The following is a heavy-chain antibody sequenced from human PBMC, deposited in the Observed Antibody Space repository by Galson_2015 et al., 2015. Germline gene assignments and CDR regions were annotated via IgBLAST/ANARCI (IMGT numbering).Heavy chain of an antibody. J-gene: IGHJ3*02. CDR1: GGSISSGNYY. CDR3: ARLGCGDTWHRQNACDI. D-gene: IGHD2-21*01. CDR2: IFYSGST. V-gene: IGHV4-30-4*01. Sequence: TLSLTCTVSGGSISSGNYYWSWIRQPPGKGLEWIGYIFYSGSTYYNPSLKSRVTISVDTSKNQFSLKLSSVTAADTAVYYCARLGCGDTWHRQNACDIWGQGTMVTVSS.